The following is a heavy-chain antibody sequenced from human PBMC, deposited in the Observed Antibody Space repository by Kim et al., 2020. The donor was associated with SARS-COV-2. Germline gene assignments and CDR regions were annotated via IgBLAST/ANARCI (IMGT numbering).Heavy chain of an antibody. V-gene: IGHV3-23*03. Sequence: GGSLRLSCAASGFTFSSYAMSWVRQAPGKGLEWVSVIYSGGSSTYYADSVKGRFTISRDNSKNTLYLQMNSLRAEDTAIYYCASELGGSGSYYNEKDAFDIWGQGTMVTVSS. CDR3: ASELGGSGSYYNEKDAFDI. CDR1: GFTFSSYA. D-gene: IGHD3-10*01. J-gene: IGHJ3*02. CDR2: IYSGGSST.